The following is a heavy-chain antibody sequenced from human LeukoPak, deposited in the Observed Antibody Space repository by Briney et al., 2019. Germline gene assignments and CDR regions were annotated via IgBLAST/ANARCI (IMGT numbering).Heavy chain of an antibody. CDR3: ARVFSGSYSNDAFDI. Sequence: SETLSLTCTVSGGSISSGGYYWRWIRQHPGKGLEWIGYIYYSGSTYYNPSLKSRVTISVDTSKNQFSLKLSSVTAADTAVYYCARVFSGSYSNDAFDIWGQGTMVTVSS. CDR2: IYYSGST. CDR1: GGSISSGGYY. J-gene: IGHJ3*02. D-gene: IGHD1-26*01. V-gene: IGHV4-31*03.